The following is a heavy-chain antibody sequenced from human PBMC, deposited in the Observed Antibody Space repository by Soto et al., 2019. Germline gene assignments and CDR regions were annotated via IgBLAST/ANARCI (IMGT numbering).Heavy chain of an antibody. CDR1: GFSLSTSGVG. V-gene: IGHV2-5*02. D-gene: IGHD1-26*01. CDR3: GHREAYGVDV. CDR2: IYWDDDK. Sequence: QITLKESGPTLVKPTQTLTLTCTFSGFSLSTSGVGVGWIRQPPGKALEWLALIYWDDDKRYRPSLKSRLTIXRDTSKNQVVLTMTNMDPVDTATYYCGHREAYGVDVWGQGTTVTVSS. J-gene: IGHJ6*02.